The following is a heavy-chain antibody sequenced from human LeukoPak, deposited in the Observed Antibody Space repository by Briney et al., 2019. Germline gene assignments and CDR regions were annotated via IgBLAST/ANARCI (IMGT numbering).Heavy chain of an antibody. J-gene: IGHJ4*02. Sequence: ASVKVSCKASGYTFTGYYMHWVRQAPGQGLEWMGWINPNSGGTNYAQKFQGRVTMTRDTSNSTAYMELSRLRSDDTAVYYCARGGSGSYYPFAYWGQGTLVTVSS. D-gene: IGHD3-10*01. CDR3: ARGGSGSYYPFAY. CDR1: GYTFTGYY. V-gene: IGHV1-2*02. CDR2: INPNSGGT.